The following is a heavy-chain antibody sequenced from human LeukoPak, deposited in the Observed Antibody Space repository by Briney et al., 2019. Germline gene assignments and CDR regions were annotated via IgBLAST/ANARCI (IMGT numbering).Heavy chain of an antibody. D-gene: IGHD3-10*01. CDR3: ARHSSMVRGTGFDP. CDR2: IYYSGST. Sequence: SETLSLTCTVSGGSISSSSYYWGWIRQPPGKGLEWIGSIYYSGSTYYNPSLKSRVTISVDTSKNQFSLKLSSVAAADTAVYYCARHSSMVRGTGFDPWGQGTLVTVSS. V-gene: IGHV4-39*01. CDR1: GGSISSSSYY. J-gene: IGHJ5*02.